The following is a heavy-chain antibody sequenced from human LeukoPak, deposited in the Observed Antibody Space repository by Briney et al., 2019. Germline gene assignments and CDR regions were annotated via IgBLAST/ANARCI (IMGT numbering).Heavy chain of an antibody. CDR1: GFTFSSYW. J-gene: IGHJ4*02. Sequence: QSGGSLRLSCAASGFTFSSYWMSWVRQAPGKGLEWVANIKQDGSEKYYVDSVKGRFTISRDNAKNSLYLQMNSLRAEDTAVYFCARDSGSYALDYWGQGTLVTVSS. V-gene: IGHV3-7*01. CDR2: IKQDGSEK. D-gene: IGHD1-26*01. CDR3: ARDSGSYALDY.